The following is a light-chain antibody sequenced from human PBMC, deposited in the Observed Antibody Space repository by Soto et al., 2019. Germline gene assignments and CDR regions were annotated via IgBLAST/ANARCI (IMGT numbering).Light chain of an antibody. CDR2: EVS. Sequence: QSALTQPASVSGSPGQSITISCTGTSSDVGGYDHVSWFQQHPGKAPKLMIYEVSSRPSGVPSRFSGSKSGNTASLTISGLQPEDEADYFCCSYTSSSARVFGGGTKVTVL. CDR3: CSYTSSSARV. J-gene: IGLJ3*02. CDR1: SSDVGGYDH. V-gene: IGLV2-14*01.